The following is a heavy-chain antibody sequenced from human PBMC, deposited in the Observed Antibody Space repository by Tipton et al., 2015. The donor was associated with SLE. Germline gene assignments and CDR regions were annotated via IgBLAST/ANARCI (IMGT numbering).Heavy chain of an antibody. V-gene: IGHV3-9*01. D-gene: IGHD3-3*01. CDR2: ISWNSGSI. CDR3: ARGTTIFGVVTNFDY. CDR1: GFTFDDYA. J-gene: IGHJ4*02. Sequence: SLRLSCAASGFTFDDYAMHWVRQAPGKGLEWVSGISWNSGSIGYADSVKGRFTISRDNSKNTLYLQMNSLRAEDTAVYYCARGTTIFGVVTNFDYWGQGTLVTVSS.